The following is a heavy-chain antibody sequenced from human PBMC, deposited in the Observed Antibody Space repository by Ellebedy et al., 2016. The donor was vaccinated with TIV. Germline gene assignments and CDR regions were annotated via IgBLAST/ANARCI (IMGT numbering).Heavy chain of an antibody. CDR3: TRDYERLHFDY. J-gene: IGHJ4*02. V-gene: IGHV3-11*01. CDR1: GVIFSGSY. CDR2: ISPSSDAI. Sequence: GESLKISCVVSGVIFSGSYMSWIRQAPGKGLEWISYISPSSDAIYYADSVKGRFTISRDNATNSLSLQMSSLRAEDTAIYYCTRDYERLHFDYWGQGTLVTVSS. D-gene: IGHD6-25*01.